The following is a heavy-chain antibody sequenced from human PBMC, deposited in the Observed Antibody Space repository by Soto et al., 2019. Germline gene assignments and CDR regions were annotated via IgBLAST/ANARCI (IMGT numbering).Heavy chain of an antibody. D-gene: IGHD4-17*01. J-gene: IGHJ4*02. CDR1: GGSISSSSNH. V-gene: IGHV4-39*01. Sequence: QLQLQQSGPGLVKPSETLSLTCTVSGGSISSSSNHWGWIRQPPGKGLEWIGNIYYSENTYYNPALKSRVTISVDTSKNQFSLRLTSVTAADTAVYYCATHPPYGPLDHWGQGTLVTVSS. CDR3: ATHPPYGPLDH. CDR2: IYYSENT.